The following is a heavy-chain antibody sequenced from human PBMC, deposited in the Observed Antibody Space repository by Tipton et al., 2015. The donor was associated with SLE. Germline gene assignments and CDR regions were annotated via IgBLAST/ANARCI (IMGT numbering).Heavy chain of an antibody. CDR3: TRREGFDY. Sequence: SLRLSCTASGFSFGDYAMSWVRQAPGKGLEWVGFIRSETHGGTTEYAASVKGRFTISRDDSKSIPYLQMNSLKTGATAVYYCTRREGFDYWGQGTLVTVSS. CDR1: GFSFGDYA. CDR2: IRSETHGGTT. J-gene: IGHJ4*02. V-gene: IGHV3-49*04. D-gene: IGHD1-26*01.